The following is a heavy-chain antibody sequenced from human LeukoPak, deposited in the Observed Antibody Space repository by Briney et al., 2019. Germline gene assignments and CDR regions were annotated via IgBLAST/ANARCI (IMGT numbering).Heavy chain of an antibody. CDR3: ARAWYSSSGDAFDI. CDR1: GGSISSYY. Sequence: PSGTLSLTCAVSGGSISSYYWSWIRQPPGKGLEWIGYIYYSGSTNYNPSLKSRVTISVDTSKNQFSLKLSSVTAADTAVYYCARAWYSSSGDAFDIWGQGTMVTVSS. V-gene: IGHV4-59*01. D-gene: IGHD6-13*01. CDR2: IYYSGST. J-gene: IGHJ3*02.